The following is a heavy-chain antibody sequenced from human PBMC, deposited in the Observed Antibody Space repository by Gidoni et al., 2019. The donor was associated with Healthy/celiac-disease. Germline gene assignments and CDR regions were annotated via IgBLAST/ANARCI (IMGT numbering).Heavy chain of an antibody. CDR2: IIPIFGTA. CDR1: GGTFSSYA. D-gene: IGHD2-2*01. Sequence: QVQLVQSGAEVKKPGSSVKVSCKASGGTFSSYAISWVRQAPGQGLEWMGGIIPIFGTANYAQKFQGRVTITADESTSTAYMELSSLRSEDTAVYYCARDPPIDLVPAATTEDYYYGMDVWGQGTTVTVSS. V-gene: IGHV1-69*01. CDR3: ARDPPIDLVPAATTEDYYYGMDV. J-gene: IGHJ6*02.